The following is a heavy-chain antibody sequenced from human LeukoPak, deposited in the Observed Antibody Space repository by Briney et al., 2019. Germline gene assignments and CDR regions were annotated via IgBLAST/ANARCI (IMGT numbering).Heavy chain of an antibody. Sequence: PSQTLSLICAISGHSVSSNSAAWNSINQSPSRGLEWLGRTYYRSKWYNDYAVSMKSRITINPNTSKNQFSLQLNSVPPEDTAVYYCAREGSSGWSFDYWGQGTLVTVSS. CDR2: TYYRSKWYN. V-gene: IGHV6-1*01. J-gene: IGHJ4*02. CDR1: GHSVSSNSAA. D-gene: IGHD6-19*01. CDR3: AREGSSGWSFDY.